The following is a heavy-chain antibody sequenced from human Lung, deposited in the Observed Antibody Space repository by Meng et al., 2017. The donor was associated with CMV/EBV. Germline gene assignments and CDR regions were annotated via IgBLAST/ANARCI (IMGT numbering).Heavy chain of an antibody. V-gene: IGHV3-7*01. CDR3: ARDTGYDDAFDI. Sequence: GESXKISCAASGFTFSSYWMSWVRQAPGKGLEWVANIKQDGSEKYYVDSVKGRFTISRDNAKNSLYLQMNSLRAEDTAVYYCARDTGYDDAFDIWGQGKMV. J-gene: IGHJ3*02. CDR1: GFTFSSYW. CDR2: IKQDGSEK. D-gene: IGHD5-12*01.